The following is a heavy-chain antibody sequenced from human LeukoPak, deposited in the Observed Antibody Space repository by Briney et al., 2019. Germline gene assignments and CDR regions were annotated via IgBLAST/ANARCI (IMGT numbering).Heavy chain of an antibody. CDR3: ATGHRQDAMVRVARGAFDI. Sequence: GGSLRLSCAPSGFTLSRYSMNCVRQAPGKGLEWVSSITSSRRYIYNAASVKVRFTIYRDNAKNSLSLHMNSLRAQDTPVNYCATGHRQDAMVRVARGAFDIWGQGTMVTVSS. V-gene: IGHV3-21*01. J-gene: IGHJ3*02. D-gene: IGHD3-10*01. CDR1: GFTLSRYS. CDR2: ITSSRRYI.